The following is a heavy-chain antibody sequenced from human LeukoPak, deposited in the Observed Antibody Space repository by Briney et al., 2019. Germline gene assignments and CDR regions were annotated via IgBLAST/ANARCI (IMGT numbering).Heavy chain of an antibody. J-gene: IGHJ6*02. CDR1: GGSISNYY. V-gene: IGHV4-59*08. CDR3: ARQGVNFCDSKVDV. D-gene: IGHD3-22*01. CDR2: IYYSGST. Sequence: SETLSLTCTVSGGSISNYYWSWIRQPPGKGLEWIGYIYYSGSTNYNTSLKSRVTISVDTSKNQFSLKLSSVTAADTAVYYCARQGVNFCDSKVDVWGQGTTVTVSS.